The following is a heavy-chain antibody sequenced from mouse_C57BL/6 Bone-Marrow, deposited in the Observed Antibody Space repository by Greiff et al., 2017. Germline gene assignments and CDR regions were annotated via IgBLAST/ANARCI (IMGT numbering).Heavy chain of an antibody. J-gene: IGHJ2*01. CDR1: GFSLTSSA. V-gene: IGHV2-9-1*01. D-gene: IGHD4-1*01. CDR2: IWPGGGT. CDR3: ARNWDFYYFDY. Sequence: VQRVEPGPGLVAPSQSLSITCTVPGFSLTSSAISWVRQPPGKGLEWLGVIWPGGGTNYNSALKSRLSICKDNPKSQVLLRMNSLQTDDTAWYYSARNWDFYYFDYWGQGTTLTVSS.